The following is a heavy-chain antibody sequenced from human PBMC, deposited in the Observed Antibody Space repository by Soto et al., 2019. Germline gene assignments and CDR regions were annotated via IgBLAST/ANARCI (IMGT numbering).Heavy chain of an antibody. V-gene: IGHV3-48*03. J-gene: IGHJ6*02. CDR2: IGTSGKTI. D-gene: IGHD4-4*01. CDR1: GFTFSSYE. CDR3: ARDPAIYSGKFDYGLDV. Sequence: EVQLVESGGGLVQAGGSLRLFCAVSGFTFSSYEMNWVRQAPGKGLEWVSYIGTSGKTIYYADSVRGRFTISRDNAKNSLYLQMNNLRAEDTAVYFCARDPAIYSGKFDYGLDVWGRGTTVTVSS.